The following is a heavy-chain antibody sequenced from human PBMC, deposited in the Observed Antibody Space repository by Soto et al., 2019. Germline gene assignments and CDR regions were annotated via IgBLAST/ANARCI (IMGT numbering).Heavy chain of an antibody. D-gene: IGHD4-17*01. V-gene: IGHV1-69*01. J-gene: IGHJ4*02. CDR2: IIPLSGTT. CDR1: GGTFSNHA. CDR3: ASQNYGDSDY. Sequence: QVQLVQSGAEVRKPGSSVKVSCKASGGTFSNHAVSWVRQAPGQGPEWMGGIIPLSGTTNYVQKFQGRVTITADESMTTTYMELSSLRYEDTAVYYCASQNYGDSDYWGQGTLVTVSS.